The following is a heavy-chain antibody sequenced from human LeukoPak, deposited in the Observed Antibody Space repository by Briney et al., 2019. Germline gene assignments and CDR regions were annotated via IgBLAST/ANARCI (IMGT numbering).Heavy chain of an antibody. J-gene: IGHJ3*02. CDR1: GFTFSSYA. D-gene: IGHD6-13*01. V-gene: IGHV3-23*01. CDR2: ISGSGGSK. CDR3: AKVLAYSSSRDAFDI. Sequence: AGSLRFSCAASGFTFSSYAMSWVRQAPGQGLEWVSAISGSGGSKYYAVSVKGRFTINRDNSKNTLYLQMNSLRAEDTAGYYCAKVLAYSSSRDAFDIWGQGTMVTVSS.